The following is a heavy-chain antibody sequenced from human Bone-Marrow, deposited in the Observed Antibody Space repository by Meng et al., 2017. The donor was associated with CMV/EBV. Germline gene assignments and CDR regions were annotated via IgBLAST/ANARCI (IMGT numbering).Heavy chain of an antibody. CDR1: GFTVSSNY. V-gene: IGHV3-53*01. J-gene: IGHJ4*02. CDR3: ARESSGYDSGGFDC. D-gene: IGHD5-12*01. Sequence: GGSLRLSCAASGFTVSSNYMSWVRQAPGTGLEWVSVIYNTGSTYYANSVKGRFTISRGNSKNTLYLQMNSLRAEDTAVYYCARESSGYDSGGFDCWGQGTLVTVSS. CDR2: IYNTGST.